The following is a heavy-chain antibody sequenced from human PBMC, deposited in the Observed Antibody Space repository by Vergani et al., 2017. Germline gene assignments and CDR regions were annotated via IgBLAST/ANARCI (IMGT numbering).Heavy chain of an antibody. CDR2: IIPILGIA. V-gene: IGHV1-69*08. J-gene: IGHJ6*02. CDR1: GCTFSSYT. CDR3: ARESSESYYNYYYGMDV. D-gene: IGHD3-10*01. Sequence: QVQLVQSGAEVKKPGSSVKVSCKASGCTFSSYTISWVRQAPGQGLEWMGRIIPILGIANYAQKFQGRATITADKSTSTAYMELSSLRSENTAVYYCARESSESYYNYYYGMDVWGQGTTVTVSS.